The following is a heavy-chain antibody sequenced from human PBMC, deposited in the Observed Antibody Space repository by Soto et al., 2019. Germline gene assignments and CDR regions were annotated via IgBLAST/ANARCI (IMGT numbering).Heavy chain of an antibody. CDR1: GFTLGSHR. J-gene: IGHJ5*02. CDR3: ATVFDL. V-gene: IGHV3-74*01. Sequence: DVQLVESGGGLVQPGGSLRVSCAASGFTLGSHRIHWVRQPPGEGLEWVSRIDTDGGGTSYADSVKGRFTISTDNAKNTVYLQMNGLRAEHTAVYYCATVFDLWGQGTLVTVSS. CDR2: IDTDGGGT.